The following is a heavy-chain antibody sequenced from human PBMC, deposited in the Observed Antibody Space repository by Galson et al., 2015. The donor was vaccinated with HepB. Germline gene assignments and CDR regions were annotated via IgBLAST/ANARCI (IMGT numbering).Heavy chain of an antibody. D-gene: IGHD3-10*01. CDR2: IYYSGST. J-gene: IGHJ4*02. CDR1: GGSISSGGYY. Sequence: TLSLTCTVSGGSISSGGYYWSWIRQHPGKGLEWIGYIYYSGSTYYNPSLKSRVTILVDTSKNQFSLKLSSVTAADTAVYYCARDRGAQYGYYFDYWGQGTLVTVSS. CDR3: ARDRGAQYGYYFDY. V-gene: IGHV4-31*03.